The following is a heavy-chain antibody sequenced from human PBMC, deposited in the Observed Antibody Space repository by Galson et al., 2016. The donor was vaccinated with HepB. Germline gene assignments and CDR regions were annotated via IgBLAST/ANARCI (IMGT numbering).Heavy chain of an antibody. Sequence: QSGADVKKPGESLRISCKGSGSSFTNYWISWVRQMPGKGLEWMGRIDPSDSYTSYSPSFQGHVTISADKSISTAYLQWSSLKASDTAMYYCARSSGSPPRDFDYWGQGTLVTVSS. D-gene: IGHD1-26*01. CDR1: GSSFTNYW. CDR3: ARSSGSPPRDFDY. J-gene: IGHJ4*02. CDR2: IDPSDSYT. V-gene: IGHV5-10-1*01.